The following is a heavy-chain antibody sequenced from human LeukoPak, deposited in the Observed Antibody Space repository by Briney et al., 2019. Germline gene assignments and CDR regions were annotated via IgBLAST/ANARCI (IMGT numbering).Heavy chain of an antibody. CDR1: GFTVSSSY. V-gene: IGHV3-66*01. Sequence: PGGSLRLSCAASGFTVSSSYMSWVRQAPGKGLEWASIIYSGGSTYYADSVKGRFTISRDNSKNTLYLQMNSLRAEDTAVYYCARANWGHPMYYFDYWGQGTLVTVS. CDR3: ARANWGHPMYYFDY. CDR2: IYSGGST. D-gene: IGHD7-27*01. J-gene: IGHJ4*02.